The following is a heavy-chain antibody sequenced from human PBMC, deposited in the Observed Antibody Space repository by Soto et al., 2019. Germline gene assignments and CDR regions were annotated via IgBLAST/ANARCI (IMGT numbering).Heavy chain of an antibody. CDR1: GFSVATNGVA. D-gene: IGHD5-12*01. Sequence: QITLKESGPTLVKPTQTLTLTCTVSGFSVATNGVAVGWIRQPPGKAVEWLARIYWDDDRRYSPSLEARLTIIKDTSRNQVVLTMTDMDPLDTGTYFCAQRKQTGYRLFDYWGRGSQVTVSS. CDR3: AQRKQTGYRLFDY. CDR2: IYWDDDR. J-gene: IGHJ4*02. V-gene: IGHV2-5*02.